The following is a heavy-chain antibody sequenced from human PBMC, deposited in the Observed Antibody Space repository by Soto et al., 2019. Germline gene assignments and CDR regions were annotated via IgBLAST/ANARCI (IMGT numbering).Heavy chain of an antibody. Sequence: QVQLQESGPGLVKPSETLSLTCTVSGGSISSYYWSWIRQPPGKGLEWIGYIYYSGSTNYNPSLKSRVTISVDTSKNQFSLKLSSVTAADTVVYYCARVLPAATGNWFDPWGQGTLVTVSS. CDR3: ARVLPAATGNWFDP. J-gene: IGHJ5*02. CDR2: IYYSGST. V-gene: IGHV4-59*01. CDR1: GGSISSYY. D-gene: IGHD2-2*01.